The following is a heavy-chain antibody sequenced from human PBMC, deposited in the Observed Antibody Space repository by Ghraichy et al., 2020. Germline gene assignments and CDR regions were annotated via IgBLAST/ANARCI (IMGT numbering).Heavy chain of an antibody. D-gene: IGHD2-2*02. V-gene: IGHV1-18*01. CDR1: GYTFTSYG. CDR3: ARANYCSSTSCYTVSPMRDYGMDV. Sequence: ASVKVSCKASGYTFTSYGISWVRQAPGQGLEWMVWISAYNGNTNYAQKLQGRVTMTTDTSTSTAYMELRSLRSDDTAVYYCARANYCSSTSCYTVSPMRDYGMDVWGQGTTVTVSS. CDR2: ISAYNGNT. J-gene: IGHJ6*02.